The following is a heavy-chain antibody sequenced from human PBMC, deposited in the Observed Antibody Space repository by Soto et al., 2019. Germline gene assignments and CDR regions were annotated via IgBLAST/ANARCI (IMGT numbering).Heavy chain of an antibody. D-gene: IGHD3-3*01. CDR2: ISYDGSNK. Sequence: GGSLRLSCAASGFTFSSYGMHWVRQAPGKGLEWVAVISYDGSNKYYADSVKGRFTISRDNSKNTLYLQMNSLRAEDTAVYYCAKGGPRSGLLEGQDYWGQGTLVTVSS. CDR1: GFTFSSYG. CDR3: AKGGPRSGLLEGQDY. J-gene: IGHJ4*02. V-gene: IGHV3-30*18.